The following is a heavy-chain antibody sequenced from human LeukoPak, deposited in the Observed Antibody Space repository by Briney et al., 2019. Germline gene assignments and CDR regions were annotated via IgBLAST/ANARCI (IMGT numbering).Heavy chain of an antibody. D-gene: IGHD7-27*01. CDR2: IYPGDSGP. Sequence: GESLKISCKVSGYSFTSYCIGWVRQMPGKGLEWMGIIYPGDSGPTYSPSFQGQVTISVDKSINTAYLQWSSLQASDTAMYYCGMTGDRVPLQDDVFDVWGQGTMVTVST. J-gene: IGHJ3*01. V-gene: IGHV5-51*01. CDR1: GYSFTSYC. CDR3: GMTGDRVPLQDDVFDV.